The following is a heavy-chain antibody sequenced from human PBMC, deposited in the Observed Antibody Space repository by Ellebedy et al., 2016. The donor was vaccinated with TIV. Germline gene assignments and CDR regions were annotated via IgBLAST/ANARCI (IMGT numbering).Heavy chain of an antibody. Sequence: GESLKISCAASGFTFSDSAMHWVRQASGKGLEWVGRIRNKANNYATSYAASVTGSFTISRDDSKNTAYLQMNSLKTEDTDVYYCTGLRFVPGDYVNDAFDIWGQGTVVTVSS. J-gene: IGHJ3*02. CDR3: TGLRFVPGDYVNDAFDI. V-gene: IGHV3-73*01. CDR1: GFTFSDSA. CDR2: IRNKANNYAT. D-gene: IGHD4-17*01.